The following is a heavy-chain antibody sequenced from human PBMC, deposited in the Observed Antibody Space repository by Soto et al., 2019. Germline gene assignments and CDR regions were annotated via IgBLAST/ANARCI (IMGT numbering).Heavy chain of an antibody. D-gene: IGHD4-17*01. CDR3: AKSATVTRH. CDR2: ITGSGLTT. V-gene: IGHV3-23*01. CDR1: GFTFTDYA. J-gene: IGHJ4*02. Sequence: EVQLLESGGGLTQPGGSLRLSCTASGFTFTDYAMHWVRQVPGKGLEWVSGITGSGLTTYYSHFAKGRFTISRDNSKNTLVLQMNSLRDEDSAIYYCAKSATVTRHWGQGAQVTVAA.